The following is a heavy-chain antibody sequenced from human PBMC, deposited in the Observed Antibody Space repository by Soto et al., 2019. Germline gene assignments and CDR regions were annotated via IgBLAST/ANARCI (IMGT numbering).Heavy chain of an antibody. Sequence: QVQLVESGGGVVQPGRSLRLSCAASGFTFSSYAMHWVRQAPGKGLEWVAVISYDGSNKYYADSVKGRFTISRDNSKNTLYLQMNSLRAEDTAVYYCARACWIQLWPSYYWGQGTLVTVSS. CDR3: ARACWIQLWPSYY. J-gene: IGHJ4*02. D-gene: IGHD5-18*01. V-gene: IGHV3-30-3*01. CDR1: GFTFSSYA. CDR2: ISYDGSNK.